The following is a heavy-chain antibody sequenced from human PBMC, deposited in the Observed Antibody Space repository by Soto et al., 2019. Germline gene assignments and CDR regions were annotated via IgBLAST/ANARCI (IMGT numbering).Heavy chain of an antibody. CDR2: IIPIPGIA. CDR3: ARRLGSSGWYYFDY. J-gene: IGHJ4*02. V-gene: IGHV1-69*02. CDR1: GGTFSSYT. Sequence: QVQLVQSGAEVKKPGSSVKVSCKASGGTFSSYTISWVRQAPGQGLEWMGRIIPIPGIANYAQKFQARVTITADKSTSTAYMELSSLRSEDTAVYYCARRLGSSGWYYFDYWGQGTLVTVSS. D-gene: IGHD6-19*01.